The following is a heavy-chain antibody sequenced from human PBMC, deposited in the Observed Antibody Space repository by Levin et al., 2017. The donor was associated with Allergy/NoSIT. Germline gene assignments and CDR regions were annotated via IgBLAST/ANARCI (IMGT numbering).Heavy chain of an antibody. CDR3: AHFHIYYYDSSGLFDY. CDR2: IYWDDDK. D-gene: IGHD3-22*01. V-gene: IGHV2-5*02. J-gene: IGHJ4*02. CDR1: GFSLSTSGVG. Sequence: SGPTLVKPTQTLTLTCTFSGFSLSTSGVGVGWIRQPPGKALEWLALIYWDDDKRYSPSLKSRLTITKDTSKNQVVLTMTNMDPVDTATYYCAHFHIYYYDSSGLFDYWGQGTLVTVSS.